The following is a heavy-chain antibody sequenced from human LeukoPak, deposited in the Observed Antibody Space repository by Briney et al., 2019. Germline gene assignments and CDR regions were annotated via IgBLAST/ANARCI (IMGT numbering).Heavy chain of an antibody. CDR3: ANAHYYDSSGYYSYYFDY. CDR2: ISGSGAST. J-gene: IGHJ4*02. CDR1: GFTFSSYA. Sequence: GGSLRLSCAASGFTFSSYAMSWVRQAPGKGLEYVSAISGSGASTYYADSVEGRFTISRDNSKNTLYLQMNSLRAEDTAVYYCANAHYYDSSGYYSYYFDYWGQGTLVTVSS. D-gene: IGHD3-22*01. V-gene: IGHV3-23*01.